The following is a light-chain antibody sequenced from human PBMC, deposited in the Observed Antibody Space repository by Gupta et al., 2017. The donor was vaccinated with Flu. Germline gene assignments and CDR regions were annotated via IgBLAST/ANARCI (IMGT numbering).Light chain of an antibody. CDR3: QQYGSSPRT. Sequence: ETVLTQFPDTLSLSPGERATLSCRASQTLRSSDLGWYQQKPGQSPRFLIYGASNRASGVPDRISASGSGTDFTLTINELEPEDFAVYFCQQYGSSPRTFGQGTKVEVK. V-gene: IGKV3-20*01. J-gene: IGKJ1*01. CDR2: GAS. CDR1: QTLRSSD.